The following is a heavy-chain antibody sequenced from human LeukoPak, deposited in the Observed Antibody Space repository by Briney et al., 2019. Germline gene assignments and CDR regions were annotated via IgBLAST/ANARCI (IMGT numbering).Heavy chain of an antibody. Sequence: GGSLRLSCAASGFTFDDYGMSWVRQAPGKGLEWVSGINWNGGSTGYADSVKGRFTISRDNSKNTLYLQMNSLRAEDTAVYYCARGGGGWYWFDPWGQGTLVTVSS. J-gene: IGHJ5*02. CDR1: GFTFDDYG. CDR2: INWNGGST. V-gene: IGHV3-20*04. D-gene: IGHD6-19*01. CDR3: ARGGGGWYWFDP.